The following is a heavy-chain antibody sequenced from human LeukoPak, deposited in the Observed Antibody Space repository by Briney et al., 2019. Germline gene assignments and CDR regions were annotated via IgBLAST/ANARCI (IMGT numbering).Heavy chain of an antibody. J-gene: IGHJ4*02. CDR2: INHSGST. D-gene: IGHD3/OR15-3a*01. Sequence: SETLSLTCALYGGSSSGYYWSWIRQPPGKGLEWIGEINHSGSTNYNPSLKSRVTISVDTSKNQFSLKLSSVTAADTAVYYCAREWRRGLYRDWGQGTLVTVSS. CDR1: GGSSSGYY. V-gene: IGHV4-34*01. CDR3: AREWRRGLYRD.